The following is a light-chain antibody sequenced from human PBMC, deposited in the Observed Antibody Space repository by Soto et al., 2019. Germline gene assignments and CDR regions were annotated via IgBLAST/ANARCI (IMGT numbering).Light chain of an antibody. V-gene: IGKV1-5*01. J-gene: IGKJ5*01. CDR3: QQYNTFSAT. CDR2: GAS. Sequence: DIQMTQSPSTLSPSVGDRVTITCRASQNIVYWLAWYQQKPGKAPKILIYGASTLERGVPSRFSGSGSGTEFTHTFTNVQPDDFPTYYCQQYNTFSATFGHGTRLEIK. CDR1: QNIVYW.